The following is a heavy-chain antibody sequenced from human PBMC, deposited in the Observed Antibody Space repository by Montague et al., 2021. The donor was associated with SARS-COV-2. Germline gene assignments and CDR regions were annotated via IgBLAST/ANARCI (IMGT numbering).Heavy chain of an antibody. D-gene: IGHD5-12*01. CDR3: ARLQGGRRFMDY. Sequence: SETLSLTCTVSGGSINNYYWGWIRQPPGKALEYIAYISEIGSTHCNPSLKSRVTISVDPSRNQFYLDVNSVTAADTAVYYCARLQGGRRFMDYWGQGTLVTVPP. J-gene: IGHJ4*02. V-gene: IGHV4-59*01. CDR1: GGSINNYY. CDR2: ISEIGST.